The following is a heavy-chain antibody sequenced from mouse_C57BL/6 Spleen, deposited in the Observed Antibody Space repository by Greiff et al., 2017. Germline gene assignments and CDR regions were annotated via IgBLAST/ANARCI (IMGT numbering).Heavy chain of an antibody. CDR2: IYPGSGNT. D-gene: IGHD1-1*01. CDR1: GYSFPSYY. CDR3: ARSYYGSSYGRDFDY. J-gene: IGHJ2*01. Sequence: VQLQQSGPELVKPGASVKISCKASGYSFPSYYIHWVKQRPGQGLEWIGWIYPGSGNTKYNEKFKGKATLTADTSSSTAYMQLSSLTSEDSAVYYCARSYYGSSYGRDFDYWGQGTTLTVSS. V-gene: IGHV1-66*01.